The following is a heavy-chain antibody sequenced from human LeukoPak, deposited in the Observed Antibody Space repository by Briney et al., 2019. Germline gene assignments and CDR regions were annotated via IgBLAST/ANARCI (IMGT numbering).Heavy chain of an antibody. D-gene: IGHD1-1*01. CDR3: ATDSPETAAFDY. V-gene: IGHV3-15*04. J-gene: IGHJ4*02. CDR1: GFTFSNAW. Sequence: PGGSLRLSCAASGFTFSNAWMSWVRQAPGKGLEWVGRIGSKTDGGTTDYAAPVKGRFTISRDNAKNSLYLQMDSLRAEDTAVYYCATDSPETAAFDYWGQGTLVTVSS. CDR2: IGSKTDGGTT.